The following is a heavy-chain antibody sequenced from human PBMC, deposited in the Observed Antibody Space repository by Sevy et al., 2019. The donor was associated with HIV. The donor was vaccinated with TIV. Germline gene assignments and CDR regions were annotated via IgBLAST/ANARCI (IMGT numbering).Heavy chain of an antibody. J-gene: IGHJ3*02. Sequence: ASVKVSCKASGYTFTTYGINWVRQATGQGLEWMGWMNPNSGNTAYAPRFQGRVTFTRNTSISTAYMELSSLRSEDTAMYYCARGLDGYSVNDAFDIWGQGTMVTVSS. CDR1: GYTFTTYG. V-gene: IGHV1-8*03. D-gene: IGHD4-4*01. CDR2: MNPNSGNT. CDR3: ARGLDGYSVNDAFDI.